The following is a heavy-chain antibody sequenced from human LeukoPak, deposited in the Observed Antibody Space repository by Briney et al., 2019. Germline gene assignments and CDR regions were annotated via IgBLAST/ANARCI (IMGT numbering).Heavy chain of an antibody. D-gene: IGHD2-2*01. J-gene: IGHJ4*02. Sequence: ASVKVSCKASGYTFTSYGISWVRQATGQGLEWMGWMNPNSGNTGYAQKFQGRVTMTRNTSISTAYMEVSRLRYDDTAVYYCARGDCGSSSCYLFDYWGQGTLVAVSS. CDR1: GYTFTSYG. V-gene: IGHV1-8*02. CDR2: MNPNSGNT. CDR3: ARGDCGSSSCYLFDY.